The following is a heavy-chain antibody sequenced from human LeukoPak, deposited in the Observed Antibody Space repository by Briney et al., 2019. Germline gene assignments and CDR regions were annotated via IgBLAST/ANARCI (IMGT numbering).Heavy chain of an antibody. CDR1: GGSFTGYY. V-gene: IGHV4-34*01. CDR2: INHSGST. CDR3: ARAGSWIGSLSL. Sequence: SETLSLTCAVYGGSFTGYYWSWIRQPPGKGLEWIGEINHSGSTNYNPSLKSRVTISVDTSKNQFSLKLSSVTAADTTVYYCARAGSWIGSLSLWGRGTLVTVSS. D-gene: IGHD2-15*01. J-gene: IGHJ2*01.